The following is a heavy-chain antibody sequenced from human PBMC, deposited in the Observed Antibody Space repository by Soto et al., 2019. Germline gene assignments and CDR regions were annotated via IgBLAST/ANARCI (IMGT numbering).Heavy chain of an antibody. J-gene: IGHJ6*02. Sequence: GGSLRLSCAASGFVFSDYYMSWIRQAPGKGLEWVSDISASGSTIYYADSVKGRFTVSRDNAKNSLYLEMHSLRAEDTAIYYCARGENYYETSGYYYTISYYGMEVWGQGTTVTVSS. CDR3: ARGENYYETSGYYYTISYYGMEV. CDR2: ISASGSTI. D-gene: IGHD3-22*01. V-gene: IGHV3-11*01. CDR1: GFVFSDYY.